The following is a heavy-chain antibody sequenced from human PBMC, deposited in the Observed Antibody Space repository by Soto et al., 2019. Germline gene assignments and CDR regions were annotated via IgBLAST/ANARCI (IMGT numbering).Heavy chain of an antibody. D-gene: IGHD6-13*01. CDR1: GFSLSTSGVG. V-gene: IGHV2-5*02. J-gene: IGHJ4*02. CDR3: AHRPHYGISWYPTYYFDY. CDR2: IYWDDDK. Sequence: QITLKESGPTLVKPTQTLTLTCTFSGFSLSTSGVGVGWIRQPPGKALEWLALIYWDDDKRYSPSLKSRLTITKDTSKNQVVLTMTNMDPVDTATYYCAHRPHYGISWYPTYYFDYWGQGTLVTVSS.